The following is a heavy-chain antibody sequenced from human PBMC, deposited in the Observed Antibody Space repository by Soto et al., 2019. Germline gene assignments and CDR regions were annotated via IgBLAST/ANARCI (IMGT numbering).Heavy chain of an antibody. Sequence: GGSLRLSCAASGFTFSSYAMSWVRQAPGKGLEWVSAISGSGGSTYYADSVKGRFTIPRDNSKNTLYLQMNSLRAGDTAVYYCAKDFSRAYCGGDCYFGILAYWGQGTLVTVSS. D-gene: IGHD2-21*02. J-gene: IGHJ4*02. CDR2: ISGSGGST. V-gene: IGHV3-23*01. CDR1: GFTFSSYA. CDR3: AKDFSRAYCGGDCYFGILAY.